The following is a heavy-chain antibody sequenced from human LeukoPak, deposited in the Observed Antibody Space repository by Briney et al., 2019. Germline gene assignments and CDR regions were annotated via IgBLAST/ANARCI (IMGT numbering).Heavy chain of an antibody. CDR1: GYTFSSYG. CDR2: ISANDGDT. CDR3: ARAGGYYYRRGTDYMDV. V-gene: IGHV1-18*01. Sequence: GASVKVSCKASGYTFSSYGIIWVRQAPGHGLEWVGWISANDGDTDYAQSLQGRVTMTTDTSTNTAYMELRSLRSDDTAVYYCARAGGYYYRRGTDYMDVWGKGTTVTVSS. D-gene: IGHD3-3*01. J-gene: IGHJ6*03.